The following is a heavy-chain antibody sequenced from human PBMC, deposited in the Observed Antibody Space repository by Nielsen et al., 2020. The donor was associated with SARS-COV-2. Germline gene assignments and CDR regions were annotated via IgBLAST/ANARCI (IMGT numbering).Heavy chain of an antibody. J-gene: IGHJ6*02. CDR3: ARGGGGMDV. D-gene: IGHD3-16*01. CDR1: GFTVSRYN. CDR2: IYSDGST. Sequence: GESLKISCAAPGFTVSRYNMNWVRQAPGKGLEWVSIIYSDGSTYYAGSVKGRFTISRDNSKNTPYLQMNSLRTEDTAVYYCARGGGGMDVWGQGTTVTVSS. V-gene: IGHV3-53*01.